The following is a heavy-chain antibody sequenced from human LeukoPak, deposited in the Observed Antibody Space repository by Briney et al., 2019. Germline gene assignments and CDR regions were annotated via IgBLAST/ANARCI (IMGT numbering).Heavy chain of an antibody. CDR2: IYTRGST. J-gene: IGHJ5*02. V-gene: IGHV4-4*09. D-gene: IGHD1-26*01. CDR1: GGSISSYY. Sequence: PSETLSLTCTVSGGSISSYYWSWIRQPPGKGLEWIGYIYTRGSTNYNPSLKIRVTISVDTSKKQFSLKLSSVTAADTAVYYCARLWVGDLNWFDPWGQGTLVTVSS. CDR3: ARLWVGDLNWFDP.